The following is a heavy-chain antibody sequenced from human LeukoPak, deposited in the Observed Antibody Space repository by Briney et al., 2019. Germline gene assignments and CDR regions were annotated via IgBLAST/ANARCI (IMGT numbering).Heavy chain of an antibody. CDR2: ISAYNGNT. Sequence: GASVKVSCKASGYTFTSYGISWVRQAPGQGLEWMGWISAYNGNTNYAQKLQGRVTMTRDTSISTAYMELSRLRSDDTAVYYCAREGSSSLGAFDIWGQGTMVTVSS. CDR3: AREGSSSLGAFDI. J-gene: IGHJ3*02. CDR1: GYTFTSYG. V-gene: IGHV1-18*01. D-gene: IGHD6-6*01.